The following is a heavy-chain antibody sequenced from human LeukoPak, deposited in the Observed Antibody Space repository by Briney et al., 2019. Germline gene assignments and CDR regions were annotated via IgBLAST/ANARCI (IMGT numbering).Heavy chain of an antibody. J-gene: IGHJ4*02. CDR2: VFYTGKT. Sequence: SETLSLTCTVSGGSISSNLYDWGCIRQPPGKGLEWIGSVFYTGKTYYNPSLESRVTMSMDTSKNQFSLNLRSVTAADTAVYYCATVSRANHWLLTEWGQGTLVTVSS. V-gene: IGHV4-39*07. CDR3: ATVSRANHWLLTE. CDR1: GGSISSNLYD. D-gene: IGHD1-14*01.